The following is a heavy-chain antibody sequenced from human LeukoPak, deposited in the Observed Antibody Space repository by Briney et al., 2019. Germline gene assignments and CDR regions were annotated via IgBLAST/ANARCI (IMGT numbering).Heavy chain of an antibody. CDR2: FCYNGNT. CDR3: ARAEGSGTRYFDN. D-gene: IGHD6-19*01. Sequence: SETLSLTCTVSGGSISTETYCWAWIRQPPGKGLEWIASFCYNGNTQYIPYLKSRVIVSGDTSKNQFSLRLTSVTAADTAVYFCARAEGSGTRYFDNWGQGTLVTVSS. V-gene: IGHV4-39*07. CDR1: GGSISTETYC. J-gene: IGHJ4*02.